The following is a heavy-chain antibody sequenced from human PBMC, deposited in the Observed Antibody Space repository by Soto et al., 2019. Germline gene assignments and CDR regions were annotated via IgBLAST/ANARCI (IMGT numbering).Heavy chain of an antibody. D-gene: IGHD3-16*01. CDR1: GASISSGDFY. CDR2: IFYSGTT. CDR3: ARDLFIGGWFDP. V-gene: IGHV4-30-4*01. J-gene: IGHJ5*02. Sequence: SETLSLTCTVSGASISSGDFYWSWIRQPPGKGLEWIGYIFYSGTTSYNPSLKSRLTISVDTSKNQFSLKLRSVTAADTAVYYCARDLFIGGWFDPWGQGTLVTVSS.